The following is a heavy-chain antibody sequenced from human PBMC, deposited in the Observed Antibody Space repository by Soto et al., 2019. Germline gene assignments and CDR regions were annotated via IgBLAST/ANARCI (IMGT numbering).Heavy chain of an antibody. V-gene: IGHV4-39*01. CDR3: ARHNSSWYLFDL. Sequence: QLQLQESGPGLVKPSETLSLTCTVSGGSISSTDYYWGWIRQPPGKGLEWIGSIYYSGITHHNPSRKSRVTISVHTCKNQVSLKSSSVTAADTAVYDCARHNSSWYLFDLWGQGRLVSVSP. CDR1: GGSISSTDYY. D-gene: IGHD6-13*01. CDR2: IYYSGIT. J-gene: IGHJ4*02.